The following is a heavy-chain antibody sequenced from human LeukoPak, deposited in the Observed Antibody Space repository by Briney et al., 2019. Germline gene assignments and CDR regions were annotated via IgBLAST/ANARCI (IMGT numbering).Heavy chain of an antibody. D-gene: IGHD3-10*01. J-gene: IGHJ3*01. Sequence: RSQTLSLTCAISGDSVSSNSAAWDWIRQSPSRGLEWLGRTYYRSKWFYDYAVSVKSRITINPDTSKNQFSLLLNSVTPEDTAVYYCTRDSGLGNDAFDVWGQGTMVTVSS. CDR3: TRDSGLGNDAFDV. CDR2: TYYRSKWFY. V-gene: IGHV6-1*01. CDR1: GDSVSSNSAA.